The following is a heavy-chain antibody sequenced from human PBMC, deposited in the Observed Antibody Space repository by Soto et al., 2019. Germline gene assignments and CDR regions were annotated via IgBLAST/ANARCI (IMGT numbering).Heavy chain of an antibody. V-gene: IGHV1-3*01. CDR1: GYTLTTYS. CDR3: ARGNSGAFDI. CDR2: MNPLNGDT. J-gene: IGHJ3*02. Sequence: QVQLVQSGAEVKKPGASVKVSCKASGYTLTTYSMHWVRQAPGQRLEWMGWMNPLNGDTKYSQRFQGRLTIIRDTSASTAYMELSSLRSGDTAIYYCARGNSGAFDIWGQGTMVTVSS. D-gene: IGHD6-19*01.